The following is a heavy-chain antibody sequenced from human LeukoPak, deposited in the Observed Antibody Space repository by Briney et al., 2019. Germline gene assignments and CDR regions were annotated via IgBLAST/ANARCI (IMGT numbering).Heavy chain of an antibody. Sequence: GGSLRLSCAVSGFSFSTYAMHWVRPAPGKGLDWVAVISNDGDKKYYADSVKGRVTISRDNSKNTLYLDLNSLRIEDTSVFYCARSAGGGKPIDYWGQGTLVTVSS. CDR2: ISNDGDKK. CDR3: ARSAGGGKPIDY. V-gene: IGHV3-30*03. J-gene: IGHJ4*02. CDR1: GFSFSTYA. D-gene: IGHD1-14*01.